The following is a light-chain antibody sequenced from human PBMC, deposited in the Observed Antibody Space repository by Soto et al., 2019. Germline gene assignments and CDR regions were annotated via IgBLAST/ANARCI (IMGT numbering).Light chain of an antibody. J-gene: IGKJ2*01. CDR2: WAS. CDR1: QNVLYTSNNENS. Sequence: DIVMTQSPDSLAVSLGERATINCKSSQNVLYTSNNENSLAWFQQKPGRPPKLLIYWASTRKSGVPERFTGIESGSNCTLTISSLQAEDVAVYYCQEDYNTPPYTFGQGTRLEV. V-gene: IGKV4-1*01. CDR3: QEDYNTPPYT.